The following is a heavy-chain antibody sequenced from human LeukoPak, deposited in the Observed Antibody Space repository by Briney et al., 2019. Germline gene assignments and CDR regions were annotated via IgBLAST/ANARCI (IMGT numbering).Heavy chain of an antibody. CDR1: GFIFRNYW. J-gene: IGHJ6*02. Sequence: QSGGSLRLSCAAYGFIFRNYWMNWVRQAPGKGLEWVANIKQDGSEQYYVGSVKGRFTISRDNAKNSLYLQMNSLRAEDTAVYYCASDPHHASRMDVWGQGTTVTVSS. V-gene: IGHV3-7*01. CDR3: ASDPHHASRMDV. CDR2: IKQDGSEQ. D-gene: IGHD1-14*01.